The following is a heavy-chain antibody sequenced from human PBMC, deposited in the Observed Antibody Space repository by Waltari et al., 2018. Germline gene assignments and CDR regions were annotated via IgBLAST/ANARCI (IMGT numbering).Heavy chain of an antibody. J-gene: IGHJ6*02. CDR1: GYTFTGYY. Sequence: QVQLVQSGAEVKKPGASVKVSCKASGYTFTGYYMHWVRQAPGQGLEWMGWINPNSGGTNYAQKFQGRVTMTRDTSISTAYMELSRLRSDDTAVYYCARDRLSVYYYGSGSYNPYGEGSWGMDVWGQGTTVTVSS. CDR2: INPNSGGT. V-gene: IGHV1-2*02. CDR3: ARDRLSVYYYGSGSYNPYGEGSWGMDV. D-gene: IGHD3-10*01.